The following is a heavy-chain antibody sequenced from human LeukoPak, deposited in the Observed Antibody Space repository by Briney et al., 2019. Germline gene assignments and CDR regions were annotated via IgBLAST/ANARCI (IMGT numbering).Heavy chain of an antibody. J-gene: IGHJ3*02. CDR3: ARDTNLRDSFDI. V-gene: IGHV4-61*01. CDR1: DGSISISSYY. CDR2: VFYSGKT. Sequence: SETLSLTCTVSDGSISISSYYWSWIRQSPGKGLEWIGYVFYSGKTDYSPSLRSRVSMSVDTSKNQFSLKVTSVTAADTAVYYCARDTNLRDSFDIWGQGTMVTVSS. D-gene: IGHD2-8*01.